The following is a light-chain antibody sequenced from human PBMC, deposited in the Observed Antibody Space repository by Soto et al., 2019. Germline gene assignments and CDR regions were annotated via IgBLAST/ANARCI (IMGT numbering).Light chain of an antibody. Sequence: SVLTQSPATLSLSTGERATLPCRARQSVSSYLAWYQQKPRDAPRLLIYYASNGATGMPPRFSGSGFGTDFTPTISSLVHEEDAVCYCRKRSNWPPITFGQGTRLEI. V-gene: IGKV3-11*01. CDR1: QSVSSY. CDR2: YAS. J-gene: IGKJ5*01. CDR3: RKRSNWPPIT.